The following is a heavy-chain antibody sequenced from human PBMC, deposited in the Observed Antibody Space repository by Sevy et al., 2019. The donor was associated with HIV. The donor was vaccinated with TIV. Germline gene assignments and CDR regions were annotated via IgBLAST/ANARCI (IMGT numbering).Heavy chain of an antibody. CDR1: GYTFTSYD. Sequence: ASVKVSCKASGYTFTSYDINWVRQATGQGLEWMAWMNPNRGNTGYAQKFQGRVTMTRKTSISKVYMELTSLRSEDTAVYYCARGYNFWSGYYSPPWGQGTLVTVSS. J-gene: IGHJ5*02. CDR2: MNPNRGNT. CDR3: ARGYNFWSGYYSPP. D-gene: IGHD3-3*01. V-gene: IGHV1-8*01.